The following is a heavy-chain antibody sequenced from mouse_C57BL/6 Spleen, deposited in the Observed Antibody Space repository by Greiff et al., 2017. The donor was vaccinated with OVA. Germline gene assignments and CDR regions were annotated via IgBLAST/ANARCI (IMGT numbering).Heavy chain of an antibody. J-gene: IGHJ4*01. CDR2: IYPRDGST. Sequence: QVQLQQSDAELVKPGASVKISCKVSGYTFTDHTIHWMKQRPEQGLEWIGYIYPRDGSTKYNEKLKGKATLTADKSSSTASMQLNSLTSEDSAVFYCARRRDDGYNDAMDYWGQGTSVTVSS. V-gene: IGHV1-78*01. CDR3: ARRRDDGYNDAMDY. CDR1: GYTFTDHT. D-gene: IGHD2-3*01.